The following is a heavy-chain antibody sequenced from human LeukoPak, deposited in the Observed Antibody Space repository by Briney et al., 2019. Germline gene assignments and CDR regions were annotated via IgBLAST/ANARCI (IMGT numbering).Heavy chain of an antibody. J-gene: IGHJ4*02. Sequence: SGPTLVNPTQTLTLTCTFSVFSLSTSGVGVGWIRQPPGKALEWLALIYWNDDKRYSPSLKSRLTITKDTSKNQVVLTMTNMDPVDTATYYCAHWGRITIFGVVINHFDYWGQGTLVTVSS. CDR1: VFSLSTSGVG. CDR3: AHWGRITIFGVVINHFDY. CDR2: IYWNDDK. V-gene: IGHV2-5*01. D-gene: IGHD3-3*01.